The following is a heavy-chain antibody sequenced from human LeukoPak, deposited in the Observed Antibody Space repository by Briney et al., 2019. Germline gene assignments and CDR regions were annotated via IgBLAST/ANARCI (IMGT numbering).Heavy chain of an antibody. CDR2: IYHSGST. D-gene: IGHD2-2*01. J-gene: IGHJ4*02. CDR1: GYSISSGYY. Sequence: SETLSLTCAASGYSISSGYYWGWIRQPPGKGLEWIGSIYHSGSTYYNPSLKSRVTISVDTSKNQFSLKLSSVTAADTAVYYCATLIVVVPAAKGYYFDYWGQGTLVTVSS. V-gene: IGHV4-38-2*01. CDR3: ATLIVVVPAAKGYYFDY.